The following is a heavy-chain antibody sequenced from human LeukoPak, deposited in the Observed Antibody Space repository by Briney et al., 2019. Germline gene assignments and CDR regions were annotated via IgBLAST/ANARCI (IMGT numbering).Heavy chain of an antibody. D-gene: IGHD3-10*01. CDR2: ISSSGSTI. CDR1: GFTFSSYE. CDR3: ASSMVRGVNHGMDV. J-gene: IGHJ6*02. V-gene: IGHV3-48*03. Sequence: GGSLRLSCAASGFTFSSYEMNWVRQAPGKGLEWVSYISSSGSTIYYADSVKGRFTISRDNAKNSLYLQMNSLRAKDTAVYYCASSMVRGVNHGMDVWGQGTTVTVSS.